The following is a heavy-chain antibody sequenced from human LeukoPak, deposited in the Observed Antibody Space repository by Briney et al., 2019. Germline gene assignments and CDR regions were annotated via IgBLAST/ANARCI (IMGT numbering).Heavy chain of an antibody. V-gene: IGHV3-30-3*01. D-gene: IGHD6-6*01. Sequence: PGGSLRLSCAASGFTFSSYAMHWARQAPGKGLEWVAVISYDGSNKYYADSVKGRFTISRDNSKNTLYLQMNSLRAEDTAVYYCAREGQLVVVDYWGQGTLVTVSS. CDR3: AREGQLVVVDY. CDR2: ISYDGSNK. J-gene: IGHJ4*02. CDR1: GFTFSSYA.